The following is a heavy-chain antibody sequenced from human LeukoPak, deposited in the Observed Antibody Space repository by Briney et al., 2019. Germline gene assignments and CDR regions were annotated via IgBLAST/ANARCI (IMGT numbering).Heavy chain of an antibody. CDR1: GGTFSTYA. V-gene: IGHV1-69*01. CDR2: IIPIFGTA. J-gene: IGHJ4*02. CDR3: ARNPGVSGYDYYFDY. D-gene: IGHD5-12*01. Sequence: SVKVSCKASGGTFSTYAINWVRQAPGQGLEWMGGIIPIFGTANYAQKFQSRVTITADESTSTAYMELSSLRSEDTAVYYCARNPGVSGYDYYFDYWGQGTLVTVSS.